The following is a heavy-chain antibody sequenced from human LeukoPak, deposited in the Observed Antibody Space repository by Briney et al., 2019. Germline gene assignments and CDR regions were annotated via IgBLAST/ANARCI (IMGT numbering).Heavy chain of an antibody. V-gene: IGHV1-69*04. J-gene: IGHJ5*02. CDR2: IIPILGIA. Sequence: GASVKVSCKASGYTFTSYGISWVRQAPGQGLEWMGRIIPILGIANYAQKFQGRVTITTDESTSTAYMELSSLRSEDTAVYYCARGTSYSSGWYYYHWFDPWGQGALVTVSS. D-gene: IGHD6-19*01. CDR1: GYTFTSYG. CDR3: ARGTSYSSGWYYYHWFDP.